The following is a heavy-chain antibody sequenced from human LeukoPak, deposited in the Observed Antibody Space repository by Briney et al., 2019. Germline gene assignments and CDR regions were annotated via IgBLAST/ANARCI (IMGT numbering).Heavy chain of an antibody. J-gene: IGHJ6*02. Sequence: GGSLRLSCAASGFTFSSYGMHWVRQAPGKGLEWVAVISYDGSNKYYADSVKGRFTISRDNSKNTLYLQMNSLRAEDTAVYYCARPRTASAAPTNYYYYYGMDVWGQGTTVTVSS. V-gene: IGHV3-30*03. D-gene: IGHD2-15*01. CDR2: ISYDGSNK. CDR3: ARPRTASAAPTNYYYYYGMDV. CDR1: GFTFSSYG.